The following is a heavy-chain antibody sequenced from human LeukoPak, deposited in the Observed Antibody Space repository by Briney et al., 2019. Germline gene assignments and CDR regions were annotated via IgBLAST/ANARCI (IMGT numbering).Heavy chain of an antibody. CDR2: LIPIYGSA. Sequence: ASVKVSCKASGGSFTFTSHASSWVRQAPGQGLEWMGGLIPIYGSANYAQKFQGRVTITSDESTRTVYMELSSLRPEDSAVYYCAGFFYDNSGDAFDIWGQGTMVTVSS. J-gene: IGHJ3*02. V-gene: IGHV1-69*13. CDR3: AGFFYDNSGDAFDI. D-gene: IGHD3-22*01. CDR1: GGSFTFTSHA.